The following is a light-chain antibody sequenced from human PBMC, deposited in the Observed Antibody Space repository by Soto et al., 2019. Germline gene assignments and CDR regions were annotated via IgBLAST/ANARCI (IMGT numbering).Light chain of an antibody. CDR2: EGI. J-gene: IGLJ1*01. V-gene: IGLV2-23*01. Sequence: QSALTQPASVSGSPGQSITISCTGTSSDIGTYNLVSWYQHYPGIAPKLMIYEGIKRPSGVSNRFSGSKSGNTAFLTISGLQAEDEADYYCCSYAGSGTDNYVFGSGTKLTVL. CDR3: CSYAGSGTDNYV. CDR1: SSDIGTYNL.